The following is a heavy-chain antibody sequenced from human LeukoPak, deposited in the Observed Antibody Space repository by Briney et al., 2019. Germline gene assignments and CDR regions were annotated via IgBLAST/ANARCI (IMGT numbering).Heavy chain of an antibody. D-gene: IGHD4-17*01. CDR2: IDADNGKT. CDR3: ATGPRTVYGDSIKWHFDL. J-gene: IGHJ2*01. V-gene: IGHV1-69-2*01. Sequence: ASVKISCKFSGYVFTDFPTHWLQQAPGKGLEWMGLIDADNGKTIYSEKFRGRVTMTAETSTDTAYMELSSLRSEDTAVYYCATGPRTVYGDSIKWHFDLWGRGTLVTVSS. CDR1: GYVFTDFP.